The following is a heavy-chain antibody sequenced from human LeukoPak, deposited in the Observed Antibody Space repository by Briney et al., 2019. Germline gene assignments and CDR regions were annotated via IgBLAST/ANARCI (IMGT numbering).Heavy chain of an antibody. CDR1: GGSISNYY. CDR3: ASGYQIVS. Sequence: SETLSLTCTVSGGSISNYYWSWIRQPPGKGLEWIGYIYYGGTTDYNPSHKSRVTISVDTSKNQFSLTVRSVTAADTAVYYCASGYQIVSWGQGTLVSVSS. D-gene: IGHD2/OR15-2a*01. V-gene: IGHV4-59*01. CDR2: IYYGGTT. J-gene: IGHJ5*02.